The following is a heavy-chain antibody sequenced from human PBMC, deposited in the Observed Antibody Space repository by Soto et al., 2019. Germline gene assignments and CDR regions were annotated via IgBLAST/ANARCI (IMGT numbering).Heavy chain of an antibody. D-gene: IGHD3-10*01. CDR2: INSDGIST. CDR1: GFTFSGYW. V-gene: IGHV3-74*01. J-gene: IGHJ4*02. CDR3: ARVGAGVAGSPFFDY. Sequence: EVQLVESGGGLVQPGGSLRLSCAASGFTFSGYWMHWVRQVPGKGLVWVSHINSDGISTTYADSVKGRFTISRDNAKNTLYLQMNSLRAEDTAVYYCARVGAGVAGSPFFDYWGQGTLFTVSS.